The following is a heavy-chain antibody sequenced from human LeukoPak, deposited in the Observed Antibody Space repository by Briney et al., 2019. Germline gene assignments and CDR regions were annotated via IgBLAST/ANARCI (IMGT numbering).Heavy chain of an antibody. CDR3: AKDDDYGDYDY. D-gene: IGHD4-17*01. J-gene: IGHJ4*02. Sequence: GSLLLSCSASGFPFITYGMHWVRPAPGKGLEWVAVIWTDGSNKYYADSVKGRFTISRDNSKNTLYLQMNSLSAEDTAVYYCAKDDDYGDYDYWGQGTLVTVSS. V-gene: IGHV3-33*06. CDR2: IWTDGSNK. CDR1: GFPFITYG.